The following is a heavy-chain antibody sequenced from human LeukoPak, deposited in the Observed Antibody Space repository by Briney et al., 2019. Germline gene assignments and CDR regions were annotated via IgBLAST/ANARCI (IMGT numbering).Heavy chain of an antibody. J-gene: IGHJ4*01. Sequence: GGSLRLSCAASGFTFNSYVMSWVRQAPGKGLEWVSAIGGSGARTYYADSVRGRFTISRDNSKNTVYLQLNSLRGEDTAVYYCAKDLVSGDWYWRGFDSWGQEPWSPSPQ. V-gene: IGHV3-23*01. CDR1: GFTFNSYV. CDR3: AKDLVSGDWYWRGFDS. D-gene: IGHD6-19*01. CDR2: IGGSGART.